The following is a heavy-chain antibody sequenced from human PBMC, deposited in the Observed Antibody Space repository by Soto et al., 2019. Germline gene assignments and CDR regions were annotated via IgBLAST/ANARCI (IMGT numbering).Heavy chain of an antibody. Sequence: PSETLSLTCTVSGGSINSGDYYWTWVRQPPGKGLEWIGNIFHSGSTYYTPSLQSRVTISLDTSKNHFSLKLSSVTPADTAVYYCARDRYYGSGTYYNFYSGMDVWGQGTTVPVSS. D-gene: IGHD3-10*01. CDR1: GGSINSGDYY. V-gene: IGHV4-30-4*01. J-gene: IGHJ6*02. CDR2: IFHSGST. CDR3: ARDRYYGSGTYYNFYSGMDV.